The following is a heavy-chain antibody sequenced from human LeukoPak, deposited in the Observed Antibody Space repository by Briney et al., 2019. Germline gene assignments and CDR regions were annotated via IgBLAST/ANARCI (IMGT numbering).Heavy chain of an antibody. J-gene: IGHJ4*02. CDR1: GITFSSYA. CDR2: ISGSGGST. D-gene: IGHD1-26*01. Sequence: GGSLRLSCAASGITFSSYAMNWVRQAPGKGLEWVSAISGSGGSTYYADSVKSRFTISRDNSKNTLYLQLNSLRVEDTAVYYCAKDRSAARVGATPTYYFDYWGQGTLVTVSS. CDR3: AKDRSAARVGATPTYYFDY. V-gene: IGHV3-23*01.